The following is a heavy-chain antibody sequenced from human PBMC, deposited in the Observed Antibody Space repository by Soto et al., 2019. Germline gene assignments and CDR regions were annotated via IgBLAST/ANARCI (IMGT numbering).Heavy chain of an antibody. V-gene: IGHV1-3*01. CDR3: ARGQDSGSYITGH. CDR2: INAGNGNT. D-gene: IGHD1-26*01. CDR1: GYTSTNYG. J-gene: IGHJ4*02. Sequence: QVQLVQSGAEVKKPGASVKVSCKASGYTSTNYGMHWFRQAPGQSLKWMGWINAGNGNTKYSQKIQGRVTITRDTSATTGYMELISLRSEDRAVYYCARGQDSGSYITGHWGQGTLVTVSS.